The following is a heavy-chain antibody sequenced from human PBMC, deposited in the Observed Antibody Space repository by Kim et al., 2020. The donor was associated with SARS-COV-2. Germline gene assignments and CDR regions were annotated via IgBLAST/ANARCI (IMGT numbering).Heavy chain of an antibody. CDR1: GFTFDDYA. Sequence: GGSLRLSCAASGFTFDDYAMHWVRQAPGKGLEWVSGISWNSGSIGYADSVKGRFTISRDNAKNSLYLQMNSLRAEDTALYYCAKDNGEDGGIAAAGYYFDYWGQGTLVTVSS. J-gene: IGHJ4*02. D-gene: IGHD6-13*01. CDR3: AKDNGEDGGIAAAGYYFDY. V-gene: IGHV3-9*01. CDR2: ISWNSGSI.